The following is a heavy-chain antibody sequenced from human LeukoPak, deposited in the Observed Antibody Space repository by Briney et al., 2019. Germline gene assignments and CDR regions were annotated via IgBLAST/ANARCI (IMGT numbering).Heavy chain of an antibody. D-gene: IGHD6-6*01. J-gene: IGHJ5*02. Sequence: GGSLRLSCAASGFTFSSYAMSWVRQAPGKGLEWVSAISGSGGSTYYADSVKGRFTISRDNAKNTLYLQMNSLRAEDTAVYYCAKDKQLVLWFDPWGQGTLVTVSS. V-gene: IGHV3-23*01. CDR3: AKDKQLVLWFDP. CDR2: ISGSGGST. CDR1: GFTFSSYA.